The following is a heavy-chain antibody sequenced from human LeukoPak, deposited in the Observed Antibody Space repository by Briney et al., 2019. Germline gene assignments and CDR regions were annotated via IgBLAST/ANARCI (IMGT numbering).Heavy chain of an antibody. J-gene: IGHJ4*02. CDR2: IYSGGST. Sequence: GVSLRLSCAASGFTVSSNYMSWVRQAPGKGLEGVSVIYSGGSTYYADSVKGRFTIPRDNSKNTLYLQMNSLRAEDTAVYYCARQRFDGSADYSGQGTLVTVSS. CDR3: ARQRFDGSADY. D-gene: IGHD3-10*01. CDR1: GFTVSSNY. V-gene: IGHV3-66*04.